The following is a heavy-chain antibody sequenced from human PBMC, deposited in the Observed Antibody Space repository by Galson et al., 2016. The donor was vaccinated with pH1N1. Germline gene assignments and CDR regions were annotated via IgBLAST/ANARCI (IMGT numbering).Heavy chain of an antibody. Sequence: SLRLSCAASGFTFSTYAMHWVRQAPGKGLEWVALTSYDGSNKYYADSVKGRFTISRDNSKNTLYLEMNSLRAEDTAVYYCSRETPYSSGWGYYYAMDVWGQGTTVTVS. V-gene: IGHV3-30-3*01. CDR3: SRETPYSSGWGYYYAMDV. D-gene: IGHD6-19*01. CDR1: GFTFSTYA. CDR2: TSYDGSNK. J-gene: IGHJ6*02.